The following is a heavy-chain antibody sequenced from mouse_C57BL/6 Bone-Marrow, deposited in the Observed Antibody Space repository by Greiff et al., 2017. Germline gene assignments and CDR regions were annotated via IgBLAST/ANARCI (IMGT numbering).Heavy chain of an antibody. Sequence: EVKVVESGGGLVKPGGSLKLSCAASGFTFSDYGMHWVRQAPEKGLEWVAYISSGSSTIYYADTVKGRFTISRDNAKNTLFLQMTSLRSEDTAMYYCARGYGTHWYFDVWGTGTTVTVSS. J-gene: IGHJ1*03. CDR3: ARGYGTHWYFDV. CDR2: ISSGSSTI. V-gene: IGHV5-17*01. D-gene: IGHD2-2*01. CDR1: GFTFSDYG.